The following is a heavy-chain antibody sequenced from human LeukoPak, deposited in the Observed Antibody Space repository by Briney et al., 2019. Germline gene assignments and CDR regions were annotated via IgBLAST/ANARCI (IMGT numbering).Heavy chain of an antibody. CDR3: ARADSLSTTVTTGY. CDR2: IYYSGST. D-gene: IGHD4-17*01. J-gene: IGHJ4*02. CDR1: GGSISSGDYY. V-gene: IGHV4-30-4*01. Sequence: PSETLSLTCTVSGGSISSGDYYWSWIRQPPGKGLEWIGYIYYSGSTYYNPSLKSRVTISVDTSKNQFSLKLSSVTAADTAVYYCARADSLSTTVTTGYWGQGTLVTVSS.